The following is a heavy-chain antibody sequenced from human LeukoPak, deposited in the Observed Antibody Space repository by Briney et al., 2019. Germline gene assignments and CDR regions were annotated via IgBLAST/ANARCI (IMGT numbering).Heavy chain of an antibody. V-gene: IGHV1-2*06. CDR2: INPNSGST. CDR1: GYTFTGYY. J-gene: IGHJ6*03. D-gene: IGHD6-13*01. CDR3: ARVPSIAAAPYYMDV. Sequence: GASVKVSCKASGYTFTGYYMHWVRQAPGQGLEWMGRINPNSGSTNYAQKFQGRVTMTRDTSISTAYMELSRLRSDDTAVYYCARVPSIAAAPYYMDVWGKGTTVTVSS.